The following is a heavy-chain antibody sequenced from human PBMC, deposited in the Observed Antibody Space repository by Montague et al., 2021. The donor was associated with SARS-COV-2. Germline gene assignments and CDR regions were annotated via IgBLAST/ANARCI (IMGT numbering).Heavy chain of an antibody. D-gene: IGHD2-2*02. CDR2: MYNTGTS. J-gene: IGHJ4*01. Sequence: SETLSLTCAISGGSASGYYWAWIRQPPGKGLEWIGYMYNTGTSNYNPSLKSRVPMSIDTSKNHFSLNLTSVAAADTGVYYCARGLGYTSMFRFFDYWGHGAQVTVSS. V-gene: IGHV4-59*02. CDR3: ARGLGYTSMFRFFDY. CDR1: GGSASGYY.